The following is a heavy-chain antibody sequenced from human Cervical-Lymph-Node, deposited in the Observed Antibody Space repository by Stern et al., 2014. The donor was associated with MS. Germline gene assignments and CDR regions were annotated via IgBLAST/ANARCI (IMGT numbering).Heavy chain of an antibody. D-gene: IGHD3-3*01. CDR2: FDPEDGET. CDR3: ATDRDDFRSGYSAPTKGYGLDV. V-gene: IGHV1-24*01. J-gene: IGHJ6*02. CDR1: GYTLTELS. Sequence: QVQLVESGAEVKKPGASVKVSCKVSGYTLTELSMHWVRQAPGKGLEWMGGFDPEDGETIYAQKFQGRVTMTEDTSTDTAYMELSSRRSEDTAVYYCATDRDDFRSGYSAPTKGYGLDVWGQGTTVTVTS.